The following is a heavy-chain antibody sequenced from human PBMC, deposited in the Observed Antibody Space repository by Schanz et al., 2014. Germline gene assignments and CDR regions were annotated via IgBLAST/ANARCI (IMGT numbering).Heavy chain of an antibody. J-gene: IGHJ5*02. V-gene: IGHV4-4*02. D-gene: IGHD3-10*01. CDR1: GASISSVYW. Sequence: QVQLQESGPGLVKPSGTLSLTCTVSGASISSVYWWSWVRQSPGTGLEWIGEMHHSEGRNYNPSLKSRVPISVDTSKTQFSRKLSSVTAADTAVYYCGRHPHYYGSGSGFDPWGQGTLVTVSS. CDR2: MHHSEGR. CDR3: GRHPHYYGSGSGFDP.